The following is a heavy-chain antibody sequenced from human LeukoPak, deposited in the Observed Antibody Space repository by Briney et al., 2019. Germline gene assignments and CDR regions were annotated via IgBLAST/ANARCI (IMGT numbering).Heavy chain of an antibody. CDR2: FDPEDGET. J-gene: IGHJ5*02. Sequence: ASVKVSCKVSGYTLTELSMHWVRPAPGKGLEWMGGFDPEDGETIYAQKFQGRVTMTEDTSTDTAYMELSSLRSEDTAVYYCANSPTYYDILTGYLSWFDPWGQGTLVTVSS. D-gene: IGHD3-9*01. CDR1: GYTLTELS. CDR3: ANSPTYYDILTGYLSWFDP. V-gene: IGHV1-24*01.